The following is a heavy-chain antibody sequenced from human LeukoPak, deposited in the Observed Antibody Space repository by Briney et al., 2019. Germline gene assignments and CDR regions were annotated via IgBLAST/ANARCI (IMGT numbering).Heavy chain of an antibody. Sequence: SQTLSLTCTVSGGSISSGGYYWSWIRQHPGKGLEWIGYIYYSGSTYYNLSLKSRVIISVDTSKNQFSLKLSSVTAADTAVYYCARVLPHRHLRYGYYGRRGYAFDIWGQGTMVTVSS. CDR2: IYYSGST. J-gene: IGHJ3*02. V-gene: IGHV4-31*03. CDR1: GGSISSGGYY. D-gene: IGHD4-17*01. CDR3: ARVLPHRHLRYGYYGRRGYAFDI.